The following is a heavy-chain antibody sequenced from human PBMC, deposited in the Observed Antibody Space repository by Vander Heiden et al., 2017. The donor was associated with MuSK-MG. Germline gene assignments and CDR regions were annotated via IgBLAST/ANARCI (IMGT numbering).Heavy chain of an antibody. Sequence: QVQLQQWGAGLLKPSETLSLTSAVYGGSFTGYSWGWIRQHPGKKLEWSGEINHSGSTNENPSLKSRVTISVDTSKNQCSLKLSSVTAADTAVYYCARGRANDYGGNRYFDYWGQGTLVTVSS. V-gene: IGHV4-34*01. D-gene: IGHD4-17*01. J-gene: IGHJ4*02. CDR3: ARGRANDYGGNRYFDY. CDR2: INHSGST. CDR1: GGSFTGYS.